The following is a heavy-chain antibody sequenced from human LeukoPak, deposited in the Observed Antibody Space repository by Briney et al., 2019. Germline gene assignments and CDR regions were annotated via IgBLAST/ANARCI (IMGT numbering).Heavy chain of an antibody. J-gene: IGHJ5*02. Sequence: GGSLRLSCAASGFTFSSYWMHWVRQAPGKGLVWVSRINTDGSSTTYADSVKARFTISRDNAKNTLYLQMNSLRAEDTAVYYCARVRWELPDWFDPWGQGTLVTVSS. CDR1: GFTFSSYW. CDR2: INTDGSST. V-gene: IGHV3-74*01. CDR3: ARVRWELPDWFDP. D-gene: IGHD1-26*01.